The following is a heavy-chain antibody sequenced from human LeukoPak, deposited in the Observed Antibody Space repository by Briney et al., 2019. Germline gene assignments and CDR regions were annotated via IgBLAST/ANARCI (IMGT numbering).Heavy chain of an antibody. CDR3: AKIAVADSIDFDY. CDR1: GFTFSSYG. CDR2: ISYDGSNK. J-gene: IGHJ4*02. D-gene: IGHD6-19*01. Sequence: GGSLRLSCAASGFTFSSYGMHWVRQAPGKGLEWVAVISYDGSNKYYADSVKGRFTISRDNSKNTLYLQMNSLRAEDTAVYYCAKIAVADSIDFDYWSQGTLVTVSS. V-gene: IGHV3-30*18.